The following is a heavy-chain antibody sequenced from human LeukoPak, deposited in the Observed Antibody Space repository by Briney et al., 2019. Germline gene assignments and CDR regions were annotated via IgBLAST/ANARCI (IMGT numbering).Heavy chain of an antibody. J-gene: IGHJ5*02. CDR1: GGTFSSYA. CDR2: IIPIFGTA. V-gene: IGHV1-69*01. CDR3: ARTAEWGYSSSNWFDP. D-gene: IGHD6-13*01. Sequence: GASVKVSCKASGGTFSSYAISWVRQAPGQGLEWTGGIIPIFGTANYAQKFQGRVTITADESTSTAYMELSSLRSEDTAVYYCARTAEWGYSSSNWFDPWGQGTLVTVSS.